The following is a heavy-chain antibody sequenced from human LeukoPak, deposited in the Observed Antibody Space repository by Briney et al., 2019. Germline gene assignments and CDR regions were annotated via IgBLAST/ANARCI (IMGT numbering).Heavy chain of an antibody. J-gene: IGHJ4*02. CDR2: IYYSGTT. CDR3: ARRGDILTDYAFDY. Sequence: PSETLSLPCSVSGGSINSTSHHWAWVSQAPGKRLEWIGNIYYSGTTSYNPSLKSRVTISVDTSKNQFSLRLSSVTAADTAVYYCARRGDILTDYAFDYWGQGTLVTVSS. D-gene: IGHD3-9*01. CDR1: GGSINSTSHH. V-gene: IGHV4-39*01.